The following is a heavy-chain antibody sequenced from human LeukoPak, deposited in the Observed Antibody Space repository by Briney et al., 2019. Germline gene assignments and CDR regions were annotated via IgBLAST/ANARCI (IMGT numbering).Heavy chain of an antibody. D-gene: IGHD2-15*01. CDR2: ISSSSSYI. CDR3: ARDWYCSGGSCYSFWAAFDI. J-gene: IGHJ3*02. CDR1: GFTFSSYS. Sequence: GGSLRLSCAASGFTFSSYSMNWVRQAPGKGLEWVSSISSSSSYIYYADSVKGRFTISRDNAKNSLYLQMNSRRAEDTAVYYCARDWYCSGGSCYSFWAAFDIWGQGTMVTVSS. V-gene: IGHV3-21*01.